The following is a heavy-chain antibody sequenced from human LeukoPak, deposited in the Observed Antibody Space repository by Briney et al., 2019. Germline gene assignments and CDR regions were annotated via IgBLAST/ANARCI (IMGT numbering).Heavy chain of an antibody. CDR1: GFTFSSYA. Sequence: GGSLRLSCAASGFTFSSYAMHWVRQAPGKGLEWVAVISYDGSNKYYADSVKGRFTISGDNSKNTLYLQMNSLRAEDTAVYYCARDRPTIAVASNWFDPWGQGTLVTVSS. D-gene: IGHD6-19*01. V-gene: IGHV3-30-3*01. CDR2: ISYDGSNK. CDR3: ARDRPTIAVASNWFDP. J-gene: IGHJ5*02.